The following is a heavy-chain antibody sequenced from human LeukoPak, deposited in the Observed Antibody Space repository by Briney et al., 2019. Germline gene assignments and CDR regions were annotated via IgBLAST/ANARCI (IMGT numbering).Heavy chain of an antibody. D-gene: IGHD2-2*01. CDR3: AREKFGYCSSTSRLNWFDP. Sequence: SETLSLTCTVSGGSISSYYWSWIRQPAGKGLEWIGRIYTSGSTNYNPSLKSRVTMSVDTSKNQFSLKLSSVTAADTAVYYCAREKFGYCSSTSRLNWFDPWGQGTLVTVSS. CDR1: GGSISSYY. J-gene: IGHJ5*02. V-gene: IGHV4-4*07. CDR2: IYTSGST.